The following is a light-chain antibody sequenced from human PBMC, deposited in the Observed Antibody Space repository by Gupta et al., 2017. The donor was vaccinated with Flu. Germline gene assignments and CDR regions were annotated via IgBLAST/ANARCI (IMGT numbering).Light chain of an antibody. CDR3: SSCISSSTLV. V-gene: IGLV2-14*01. Sequence: VSGSPGQSITISCTGTSSDIGSYNYVSWYQQHPGQAPKLLIYGVTNRPSGVSNRFSASLTISGLQAEDEADYYCSSCISSSTLVFGGGTKLTVL. J-gene: IGLJ2*01. CDR1: SSDIGSYNY. CDR2: GVT.